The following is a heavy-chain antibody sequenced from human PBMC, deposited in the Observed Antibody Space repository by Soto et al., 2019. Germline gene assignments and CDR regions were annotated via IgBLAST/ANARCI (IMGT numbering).Heavy chain of an antibody. D-gene: IGHD3-10*01. CDR2: IYYSGST. J-gene: IGHJ5*02. V-gene: IGHV4-31*03. CDR3: ARDARSPDSNWFDP. CDR1: GGSISSGGYY. Sequence: TLSLTCTVSGGSISSGGYYWSWIRQHPGKGLEWIGYIYYSGSTYYNPSLKSRVTISVDTSKNQFSLKLSSVTAADTAVYYCARDARSPDSNWFDPWGQGTLVTVSS.